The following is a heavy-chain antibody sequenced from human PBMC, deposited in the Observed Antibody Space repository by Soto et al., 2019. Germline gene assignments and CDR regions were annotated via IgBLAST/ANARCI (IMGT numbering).Heavy chain of an antibody. CDR2: ISKDGSTK. J-gene: IGHJ5*02. D-gene: IGHD6-19*01. Sequence: QEHLVESGGGVVQPGRSLRLSCAASRFNFNIYAMHWVRQAPSKGLEWVALISKDGSTKYYADSVKGRFTISRDNAKNTLFLQTDSLRPDDTAVYYCARVTKEKWLVKWFDPWGQGTLVTVFS. V-gene: IGHV3-30-3*01. CDR1: RFNFNIYA. CDR3: ARVTKEKWLVKWFDP.